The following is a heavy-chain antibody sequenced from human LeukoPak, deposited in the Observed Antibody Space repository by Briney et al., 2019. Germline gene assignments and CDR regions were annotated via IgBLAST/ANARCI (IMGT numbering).Heavy chain of an antibody. V-gene: IGHV3-33*06. D-gene: IGHD3-10*01. Sequence: GGSLRLSCAGSGFTFSSYGMHWVRQAPGKGLEWVAVIWYDGSNKYYADSVKGRFTISRDNSKNTLYLQMNSLRAEDTAVYYCAKGAITMVRGVNDAFDIWGQGTMVTVSS. CDR2: IWYDGSNK. CDR3: AKGAITMVRGVNDAFDI. J-gene: IGHJ3*02. CDR1: GFTFSSYG.